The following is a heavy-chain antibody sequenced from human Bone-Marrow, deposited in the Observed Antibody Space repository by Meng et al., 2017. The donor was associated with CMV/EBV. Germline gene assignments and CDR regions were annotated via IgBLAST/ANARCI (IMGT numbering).Heavy chain of an antibody. CDR1: GFTFSSYA. CDR3: ARQYDGFDPYYFDY. CDR2: ISSGGGNI. V-gene: IGHV3-48*03. Sequence: GESLKISCAASGFTFSSYAMHWIRQAPGKGLQWVAYISSGGGNIYYADSVEGRFTISRDNAKKSLYLQMNNLRAEDTALYFCARQYDGFDPYYFDYWGHGTLVTVSS. J-gene: IGHJ4*01. D-gene: IGHD5-12*01.